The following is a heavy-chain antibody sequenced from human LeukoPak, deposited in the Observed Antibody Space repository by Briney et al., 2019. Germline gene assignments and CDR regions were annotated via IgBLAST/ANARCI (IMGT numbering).Heavy chain of an antibody. J-gene: IGHJ4*02. Sequence: SETLSLTCAVYGGSFSGYYWSWIRQPPGKGLEWIGEINHSGSTNYNPSLKSRVTISVDTSKNQFPLKLSSVTAADTAVYYCAREGGSYRPLDYSGQGTLVTVSS. D-gene: IGHD3-16*02. CDR2: INHSGST. CDR1: GGSFSGYY. CDR3: AREGGSYRPLDY. V-gene: IGHV4-34*01.